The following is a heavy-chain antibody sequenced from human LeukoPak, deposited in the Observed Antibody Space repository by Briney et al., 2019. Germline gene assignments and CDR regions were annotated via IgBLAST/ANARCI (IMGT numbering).Heavy chain of an antibody. CDR2: ISYDGSNK. D-gene: IGHD2-15*01. J-gene: IGHJ4*02. CDR1: GFTVSSNY. V-gene: IGHV3-30*18. Sequence: GGSLRLSCAASGFTVSSNYMSWVRQAPGKGLEWVAVISYDGSNKYYADSVKGRFTISRDNSKNTLYLQMNSLRAEDTAVYYCAKEFCSGGSCYFDYWGQGTLVTVSS. CDR3: AKEFCSGGSCYFDY.